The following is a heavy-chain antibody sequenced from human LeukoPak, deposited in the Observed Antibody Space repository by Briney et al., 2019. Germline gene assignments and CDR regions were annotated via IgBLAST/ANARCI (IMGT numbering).Heavy chain of an antibody. D-gene: IGHD6-13*01. CDR3: ARDIAAAGLNWFDP. CDR2: ISYDGSNK. Sequence: PGRSPRLSCAASGFTFSSYAMHWVRQAPGKGLEWVAVISYDGSNKYYADSVKGRSTISRDNAKNSLYLQMNSLRAEDTAVYYCARDIAAAGLNWFDPWGQGTLVTVSS. CDR1: GFTFSSYA. V-gene: IGHV3-30-3*01. J-gene: IGHJ5*02.